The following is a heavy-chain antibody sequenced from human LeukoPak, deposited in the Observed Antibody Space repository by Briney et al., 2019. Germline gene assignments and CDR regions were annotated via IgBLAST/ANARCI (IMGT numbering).Heavy chain of an antibody. D-gene: IGHD1-1*01. J-gene: IGHJ3*02. CDR3: ARIGKDNWNDDAFDI. V-gene: IGHV2-26*01. CDR1: GFSLSDGRMG. Sequence: ESGPTLVNPTDTLTLTCTVSGFSLSDGRMGVSWIRQPPGKALEWLAHIYSNDEKSYSTSLKSRLTISKDTSKSQVVLTMTKMDPVDTATYYCARIGKDNWNDDAFDIWGQGTMVTVSS. CDR2: IYSNDEK.